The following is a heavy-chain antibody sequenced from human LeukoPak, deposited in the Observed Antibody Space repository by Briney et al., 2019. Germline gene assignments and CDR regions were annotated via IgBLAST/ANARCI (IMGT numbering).Heavy chain of an antibody. CDR2: ISYDGSNK. D-gene: IGHD6-13*01. CDR1: GFTFSSYA. J-gene: IGHJ4*02. Sequence: GSSLRLFCAVSGFTFSSYAMHWVRQAPGKGLEWVAVISYDGSNKYYADSVKGRFTISRDNSKNTLYLQMNSLRAEDTAVYYCAREYSSSWSHYFDYWGQGTLVTVSS. V-gene: IGHV3-30*04. CDR3: AREYSSSWSHYFDY.